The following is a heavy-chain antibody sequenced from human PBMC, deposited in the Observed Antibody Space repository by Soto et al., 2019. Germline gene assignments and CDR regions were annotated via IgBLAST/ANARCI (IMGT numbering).Heavy chain of an antibody. CDR1: GFTFDDYA. Sequence: PGGSLRLSCAASGFTFDDYAMHWVRQAPGKGLEWVSGISWNSGSIGYADSVKGRFTISRDNAKNSLYLQMNSLRAEDTALYYCAKDAGGDISPTHIDVRGNRTTVTVSS. CDR2: ISWNSGSI. V-gene: IGHV3-9*01. D-gene: IGHD3-16*02. CDR3: AKDAGGDISPTHIDV. J-gene: IGHJ6*03.